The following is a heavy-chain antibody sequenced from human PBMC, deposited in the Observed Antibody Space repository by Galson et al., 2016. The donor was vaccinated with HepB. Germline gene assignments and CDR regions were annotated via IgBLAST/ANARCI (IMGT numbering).Heavy chain of an antibody. CDR3: ARGFPYSFGYRYYYYGMDV. CDR2: ISDSGST. V-gene: IGHV4-34*01. CDR1: GGSFSGYY. J-gene: IGHJ6*02. D-gene: IGHD5-18*01. Sequence: LSLTCAVYGGSFSGYYWSWIRQPPGKGLEWIGEISDSGSTNYNPSLKSRVTMSEDTSKNQFSLKLSSVTAADTAVYFCARGFPYSFGYRYYYYGMDVWGQGTTVTVSS.